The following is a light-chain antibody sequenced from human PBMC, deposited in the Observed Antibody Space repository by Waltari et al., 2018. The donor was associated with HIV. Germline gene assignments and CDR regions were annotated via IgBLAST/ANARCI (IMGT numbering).Light chain of an antibody. CDR2: KTS. V-gene: IGKV1-5*03. J-gene: IGKJ1*01. CDR1: QSISTS. Sequence: DIQMTQSPSTLSASVGDRVTITCRASQSISTSLAWYQQKPGRAPKLLIYKTSSLESGVPSRFSGSGSGTEFTLTISSLQPDDFATYYCQHYNSYPWTFGQGTKVATK. CDR3: QHYNSYPWT.